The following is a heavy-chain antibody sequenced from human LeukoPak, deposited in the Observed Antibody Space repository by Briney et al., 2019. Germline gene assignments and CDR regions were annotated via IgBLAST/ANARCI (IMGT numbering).Heavy chain of an antibody. CDR1: GGSISSGGYS. CDR3: ASNYCDSSGYYYDY. J-gene: IGHJ4*02. D-gene: IGHD3-22*01. V-gene: IGHV4-30-2*01. Sequence: SQTLSLTCAVSGGSISSGGYSWSWIRQPPGKGLEWIGYIYHSGSTYYNPSLKSRVTISVDRSKNQFSLKLSSVTAADTAVYYCASNYCDSSGYYYDYWGQGTLVTVSS. CDR2: IYHSGST.